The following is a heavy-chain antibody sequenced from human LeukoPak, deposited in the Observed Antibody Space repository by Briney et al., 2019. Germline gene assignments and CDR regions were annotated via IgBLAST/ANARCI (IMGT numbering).Heavy chain of an antibody. CDR1: GGSISSSSYY. Sequence: PSETLSLTCTVSGGSISSSSYYWGWIRQPPGKGLEWIGSIYYSGTTHYNPSLKSRVTISLDTSKNQFSLRLTSVTAADTAVYYWARDGEMATIENYFDYWGQGTLVTVSS. CDR2: IYYSGTT. CDR3: ARDGEMATIENYFDY. D-gene: IGHD5-24*01. J-gene: IGHJ4*02. V-gene: IGHV4-39*07.